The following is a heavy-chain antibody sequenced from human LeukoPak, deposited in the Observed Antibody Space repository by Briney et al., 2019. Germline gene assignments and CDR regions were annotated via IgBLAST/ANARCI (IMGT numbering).Heavy chain of an antibody. CDR3: ARQADYYDSSGPFYYYYGMDV. Sequence: GESLKISCEGSGYSFTSYWIGWVRQMPGKGLEWMGLIYPGDSDTRYSPSFQGQVTISADKSISAAYLQWSSLKASDTAMYYCARQADYYDSSGPFYYYYGMDVWGQGTTVTVSS. J-gene: IGHJ6*02. CDR1: GYSFTSYW. D-gene: IGHD3-22*01. V-gene: IGHV5-51*01. CDR2: IYPGDSDT.